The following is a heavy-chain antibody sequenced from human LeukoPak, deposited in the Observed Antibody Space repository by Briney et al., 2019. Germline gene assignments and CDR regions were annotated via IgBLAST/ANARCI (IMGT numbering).Heavy chain of an antibody. Sequence: GGSLRLSCAASGFSFSTYWMTWVRQAPGKGLEWVANIKEDGSEKHYVDSVKGRFTISRDNAQNSLYLQMNSLRAEDTALYYCVKGGGTFDYWGQGTLVTVSS. CDR1: GFSFSTYW. V-gene: IGHV3-7*01. J-gene: IGHJ4*02. CDR3: VKGGGTFDY. D-gene: IGHD3-16*01. CDR2: IKEDGSEK.